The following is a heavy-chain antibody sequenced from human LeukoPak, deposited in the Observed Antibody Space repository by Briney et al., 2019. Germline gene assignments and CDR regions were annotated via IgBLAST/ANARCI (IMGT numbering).Heavy chain of an antibody. CDR2: MNPNSGNT. V-gene: IGHV1-8*01. CDR3: ARRVGSGWPVQH. Sequence: GASVKVSCKASGYTFSSYDINWVRHATGQGLEWMGWMNPNSGNTGYAQKFQGRLNMTRNTSIDTAYMELSSLRSDDTAVYYCARRVGSGWPVQHWGQGTLVTVSS. CDR1: GYTFSSYD. J-gene: IGHJ1*01. D-gene: IGHD6-19*01.